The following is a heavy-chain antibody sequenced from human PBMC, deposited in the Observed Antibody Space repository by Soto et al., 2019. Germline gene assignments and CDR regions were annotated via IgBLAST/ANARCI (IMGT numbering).Heavy chain of an antibody. D-gene: IGHD2-15*01. V-gene: IGHV4-34*01. CDR2: INHSGST. Sequence: PSETLYITCAVYGGSFSGYYWSWIRQPTGKGLELIGEINHSGSTNYNPSLKSRITISVDTSKNQFSLKLSSVTAADTVVYYCARDRGNCSGGSCPGAFDIWGQGTMVT. J-gene: IGHJ3*02. CDR1: GGSFSGYY. CDR3: ARDRGNCSGGSCPGAFDI.